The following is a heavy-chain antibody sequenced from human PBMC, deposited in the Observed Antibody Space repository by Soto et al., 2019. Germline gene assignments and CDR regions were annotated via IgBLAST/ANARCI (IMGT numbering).Heavy chain of an antibody. V-gene: IGHV2-5*02. CDR1: GFSLSTHEMG. CDR3: AHTRLPRSCYGAPFDY. D-gene: IGHD3-22*01. Sequence: QLTLKESGPTLVKPTQTLTLTCTFSGFSLSTHEMGVGWIRQPPGKALEWLTLSYWDDDKRYSPSLNNRLTITKPPSENQVVLTMTHMDPLDTATYYCAHTRLPRSCYGAPFDYWGQGTLVTVSS. CDR2: SYWDDDK. J-gene: IGHJ4*02.